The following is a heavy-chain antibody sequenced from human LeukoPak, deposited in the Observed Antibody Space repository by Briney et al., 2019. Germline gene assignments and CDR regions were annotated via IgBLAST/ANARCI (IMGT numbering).Heavy chain of an antibody. D-gene: IGHD6-13*01. V-gene: IGHV6-1*01. CDR3: AREIAAAGVFDY. Sequence: SQTLSLTCAISGDSVSSSSAAWHWIRQSPSRGLEWLARTYYRSKWYNDYAVSVKSRITINPDTSKNQFSLQLNSVTPEDTAVYYCAREIAAAGVFDYWGQGTLVTVSS. CDR2: TYYRSKWYN. J-gene: IGHJ4*02. CDR1: GDSVSSSSAA.